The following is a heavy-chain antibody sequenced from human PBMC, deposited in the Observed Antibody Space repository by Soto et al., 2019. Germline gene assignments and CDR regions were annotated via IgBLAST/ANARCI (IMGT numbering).Heavy chain of an antibody. CDR1: GCTFSSYA. J-gene: IGHJ5*02. V-gene: IGHV1-69*13. CDR3: ARDGMGVTNENWFDP. Sequence: SVKVSCKASGCTFSSYAISWVRQAPGQGLEWMGGIIPIFGTANYAQKFQGRVTITADESTSTAYMELSSLRSEDTDVSYCARDGMGVTNENWFDPWGQGTWFTVSS. CDR2: IIPIFGTA. D-gene: IGHD2-21*02.